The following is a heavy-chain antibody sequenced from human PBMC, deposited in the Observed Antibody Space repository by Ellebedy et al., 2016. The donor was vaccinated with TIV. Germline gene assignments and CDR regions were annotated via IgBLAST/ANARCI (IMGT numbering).Heavy chain of an antibody. CDR1: GGSISSYY. V-gene: IGHV4-59*12. CDR2: IYYSGST. D-gene: IGHD6-13*01. Sequence: MPSETLSLTCTVSGGSISSYYWSWIRQPPGKGLEWIGYIYYSGSTNYNPSLKSRVTISVDTSKNQFSLKLSSVTAADTAVYYCARVRAAAGIYFPGSAYFDYWGQGTLVTVSS. CDR3: ARVRAAAGIYFPGSAYFDY. J-gene: IGHJ4*02.